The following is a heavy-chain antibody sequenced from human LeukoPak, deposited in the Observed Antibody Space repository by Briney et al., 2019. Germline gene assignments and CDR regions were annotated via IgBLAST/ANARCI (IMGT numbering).Heavy chain of an antibody. V-gene: IGHV4-39*01. J-gene: IGHJ4*02. CDR2: IYYSGNK. D-gene: IGHD1-14*01. CDR3: AGHYRYNYPFDL. Sequence: SVNLSFTCTVSACTISSRRYYWGWIRQPPGKVLEWIGRIYYSGNKYYNASLESRDNISVDTSKNQFSLKLSSVTAADTGVYYCAGHYRYNYPFDLWGEGTLVSVSS. CDR1: ACTISSRRYY.